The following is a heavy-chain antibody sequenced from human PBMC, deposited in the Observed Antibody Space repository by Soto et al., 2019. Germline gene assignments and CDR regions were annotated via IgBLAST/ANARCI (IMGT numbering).Heavy chain of an antibody. CDR1: GFTFTRFD. CDR3: ARGYNWNYGLVV. Sequence: EEQLVESGGNLVKPGGSLRLSCAASGFTFTRFDMHWVRQASGEGLEWVSGIGTADDTYYADSVKGRFSISRDDAKNSLYLQMTNLRVGDTAVYYCARGYNWNYGLVVWGQGTTVTVSS. D-gene: IGHD1-20*01. CDR2: IGTADDT. V-gene: IGHV3-13*01. J-gene: IGHJ6*02.